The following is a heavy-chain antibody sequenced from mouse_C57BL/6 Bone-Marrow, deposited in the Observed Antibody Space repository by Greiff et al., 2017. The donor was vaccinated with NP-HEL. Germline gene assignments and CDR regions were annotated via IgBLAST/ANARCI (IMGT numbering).Heavy chain of an antibody. V-gene: IGHV1-9*01. CDR2: ILPGRGST. J-gene: IGHJ4*01. CDR3: VPLLRYAMDY. Sequence: VQLQQSGAELMKPGASVKLSCKATGYTFTGYWIEWVKQRPGHGLEWIGEILPGRGSTNYNEKFKGKATFTADTSSNTAYMQLSSLTTEDSAIYYCVPLLRYAMDYWGQGTSVTVSS. CDR1: GYTFTGYW. D-gene: IGHD1-2*01.